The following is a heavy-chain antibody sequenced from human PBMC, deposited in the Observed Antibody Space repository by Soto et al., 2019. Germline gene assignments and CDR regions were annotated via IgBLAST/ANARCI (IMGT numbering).Heavy chain of an antibody. CDR1: GDSFTSYW. J-gene: IGHJ6*02. V-gene: IGHV5-10-1*01. CDR2: IDPSDSYT. CDR3: ARPAPLWSSGWLYYYYGMDV. D-gene: IGHD6-19*01. Sequence: VESLKISCNGSGDSFTSYWISWVRQMPWKGLEWMGRIDPSDSYTNYSPSFQGHVTISADKSISTAYLQWSSLKASDTAMYYCARPAPLWSSGWLYYYYGMDVWGQGTTVTVSS.